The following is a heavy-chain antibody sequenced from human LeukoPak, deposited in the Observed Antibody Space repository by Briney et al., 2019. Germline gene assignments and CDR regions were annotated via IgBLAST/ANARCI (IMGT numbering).Heavy chain of an antibody. CDR3: ARVTVAGHYYYYGMDV. Sequence: ASVKVSCKASGYTFTGYYMHWVRQAPGQGLEWVGRINPNSGGTNYAQKFQGRVTMTRDTSISTAYMELSRLRSDDTAVYYCARVTVAGHYYYYGMDVWGQGTTVTVSS. CDR1: GYTFTGYY. V-gene: IGHV1-2*06. D-gene: IGHD6-19*01. CDR2: INPNSGGT. J-gene: IGHJ6*02.